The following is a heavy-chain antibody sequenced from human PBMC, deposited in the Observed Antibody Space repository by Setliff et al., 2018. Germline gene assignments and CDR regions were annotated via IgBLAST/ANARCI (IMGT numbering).Heavy chain of an antibody. CDR1: GYTFTDYG. Sequence: SCKASGYTFTDYGVTWVRQAPGQGLEWVGWISPYSGNTYYAPKFQGRITMTTDTSTTTAYMELKSLRSDDAAIYYCSRLVRYCTRTSCQRLSGDDYWGQGALVTVSS. CDR2: ISPYSGNT. V-gene: IGHV1-18*01. D-gene: IGHD2-2*01. CDR3: SRLVRYCTRTSCQRLSGDDY. J-gene: IGHJ4*02.